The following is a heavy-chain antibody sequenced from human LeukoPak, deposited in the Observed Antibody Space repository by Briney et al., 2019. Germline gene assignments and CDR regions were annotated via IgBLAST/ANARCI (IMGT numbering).Heavy chain of an antibody. CDR2: IWYDGSNK. CDR1: GFTFSGYG. V-gene: IGHV3-33*01. J-gene: IGHJ4*02. D-gene: IGHD3-22*01. CDR3: ARDYDSRGYSPSN. Sequence: GGSLRLSCAASGFTFSGYGMHWVRQAPGKGLEWVAGIWYDGSNKYYADSVKGRFTISRDNSKNTLYLHMNSLRAEDTAVYYCARDYDSRGYSPSNWGQGTLVTVSS.